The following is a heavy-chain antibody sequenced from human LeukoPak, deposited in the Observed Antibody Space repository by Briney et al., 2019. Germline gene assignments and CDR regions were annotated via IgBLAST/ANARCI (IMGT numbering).Heavy chain of an antibody. V-gene: IGHV5-51*01. CDR1: GYSFTSYW. CDR2: IYPGDSDT. Sequence: GESLKISSKGSGYSFTSYWIGWVRQMPGKGLEWMGIIYPGDSDTRYSPSFQGQVTISADKSISTAYLQWSSLKASDTAMYYCARQKTTDTYCSGGSCYDWFDPWGQGTLVTVSS. J-gene: IGHJ5*02. CDR3: ARQKTTDTYCSGGSCYDWFDP. D-gene: IGHD2-15*01.